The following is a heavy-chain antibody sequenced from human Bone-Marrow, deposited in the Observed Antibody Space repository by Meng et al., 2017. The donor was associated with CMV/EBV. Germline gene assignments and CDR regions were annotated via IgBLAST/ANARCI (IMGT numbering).Heavy chain of an antibody. Sequence: GESLKISCAASGFTFSSYGMHWVRQAPGKGLEWVAFIRYDGSNKYYADSVKGRFTISRDNSKNTLYLQMNSLRAEDTAVYYCAKERTGYFDDWGQGTLVTVSS. D-gene: IGHD1-14*01. CDR1: GFTFSSYG. J-gene: IGHJ4*02. V-gene: IGHV3-30*02. CDR2: IRYDGSNK. CDR3: AKERTGYFDD.